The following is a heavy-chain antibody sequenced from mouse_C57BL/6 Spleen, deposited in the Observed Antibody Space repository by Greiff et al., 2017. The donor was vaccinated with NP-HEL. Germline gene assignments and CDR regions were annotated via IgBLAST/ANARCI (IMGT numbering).Heavy chain of an antibody. V-gene: IGHV2-4*01. Sequence: VQLQESGPGLVQPSQSLSITCTVSGFSLTSYGVHWVRQPPGKGLEWLGVIWSGGSTDYNAAFISRLSISKDNSKSQVFFKMNSLQADDTAIYYCATALLRRDYAMDYWGQGTSVTVSS. J-gene: IGHJ4*01. CDR1: GFSLTSYG. CDR3: ATALLRRDYAMDY. D-gene: IGHD1-2*01. CDR2: IWSGGST.